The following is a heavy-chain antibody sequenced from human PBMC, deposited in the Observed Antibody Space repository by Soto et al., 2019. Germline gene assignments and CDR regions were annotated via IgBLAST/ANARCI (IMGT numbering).Heavy chain of an antibody. V-gene: IGHV4-59*08. J-gene: IGHJ5*02. D-gene: IGHD1-26*01. CDR2: SHHSGYI. CDR1: GASTSRYY. CDR3: GRLQNFINWSFDP. Sequence: SETLSLTCTVSGASTSRYYWGWVRQPPGRGLEWIGFSHHSGYISYSPSLKSRVTMSVEPSKNQFSLKLTSVTAADTALYYCGRLQNFINWSFDPWGQGAPVTVSS.